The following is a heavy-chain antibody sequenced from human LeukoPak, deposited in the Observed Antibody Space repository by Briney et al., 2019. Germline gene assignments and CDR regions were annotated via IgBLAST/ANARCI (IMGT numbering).Heavy chain of an antibody. D-gene: IGHD5-12*01. Sequence: SETLSLTCTVSGGSISSYYWSWIRRPPGKGLEWIGYIYYSGSTNYNPSLKSRVTISVDTSKNQFSLKLSSVTAADTAVYYCARLGGYSGYDLDYWGQGTLVTVSS. J-gene: IGHJ4*02. CDR3: ARLGGYSGYDLDY. CDR2: IYYSGST. V-gene: IGHV4-59*01. CDR1: GGSISSYY.